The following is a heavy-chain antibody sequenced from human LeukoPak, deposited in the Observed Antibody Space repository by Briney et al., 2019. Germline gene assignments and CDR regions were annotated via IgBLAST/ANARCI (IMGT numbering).Heavy chain of an antibody. CDR1: GGSISSYY. V-gene: IGHV4-59*01. J-gene: IGHJ5*02. CDR3: ARDRWDCSGGSCYRGWFDP. CDR2: IYYSGST. Sequence: SETLSLTCTVSGGSISSYYWSWIRQPPGKGLEWIGYIYYSGSTNYNPSLKSRVTISVDTSKNQFSLKLSSVTAADTAVYYCARDRWDCSGGSCYRGWFDPWGQGNLVTVSS. D-gene: IGHD2-15*01.